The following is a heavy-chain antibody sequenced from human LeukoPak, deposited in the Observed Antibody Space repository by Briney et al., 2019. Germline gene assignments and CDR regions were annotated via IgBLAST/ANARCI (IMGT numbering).Heavy chain of an antibody. CDR1: SGSFSGNY. CDR3: ALRNGHSSSSGDY. J-gene: IGHJ4*02. CDR2: INHSGST. V-gene: IGHV4-34*01. D-gene: IGHD6-6*01. Sequence: PSETLSLTCDVYSGSFSGNYWSWIRQPPGKGLEWIGEINHSGSTNYNPSLKSRVTLSVDTSKNQVSLKLTSVSAADTAVYYCALRNGHSSSSGDYWGQGTLVTVSS.